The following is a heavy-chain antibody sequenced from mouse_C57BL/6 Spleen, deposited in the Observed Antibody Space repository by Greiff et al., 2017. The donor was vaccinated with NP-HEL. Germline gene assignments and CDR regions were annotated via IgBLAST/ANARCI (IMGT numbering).Heavy chain of an antibody. Sequence: QVQLQQPGAELVKPGASVKVSCKASGYTFTSYWMHWVKQRPGQGLEWIGRIHPSDSDTNYNQKFKGKATLTVDKSSSSAYMQLSSLTSEDSAVYYCAPITTVVAPGLAYWGQGTLVTVSA. CDR3: APITTVVAPGLAY. J-gene: IGHJ3*01. CDR2: IHPSDSDT. V-gene: IGHV1-74*01. CDR1: GYTFTSYW. D-gene: IGHD1-1*01.